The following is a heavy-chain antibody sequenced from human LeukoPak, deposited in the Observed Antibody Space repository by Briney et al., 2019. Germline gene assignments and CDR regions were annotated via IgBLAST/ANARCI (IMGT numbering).Heavy chain of an antibody. CDR3: ARESSASPYYFDY. J-gene: IGHJ4*02. D-gene: IGHD6-6*01. V-gene: IGHV3-30*03. CDR1: GFTFRSYG. CDR2: ISYDGSNK. Sequence: GGSLRLSCADSGFTFRSYGMHWVRQAPGKGLEWVAVISYDGSNKYYADSVKGRFTISRDNSKNTLYLQMNSLRSDDTAVYYCARESSASPYYFDYWGQGTLVTVSS.